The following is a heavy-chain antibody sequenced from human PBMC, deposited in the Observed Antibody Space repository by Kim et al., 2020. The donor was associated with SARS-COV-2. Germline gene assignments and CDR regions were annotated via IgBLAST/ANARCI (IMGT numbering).Heavy chain of an antibody. Sequence: GGSLRLSCAASGFTFSSYSMNWVRQAPGKGLEWVSSISSSSSYIYYADSVKGRFTISRDNAKNSLYLQMNSLRAEDTAVYYCARGLIRPVYYDSKGAHAFDIWGQGTMGTVSS. D-gene: IGHD3-22*01. CDR3: ARGLIRPVYYDSKGAHAFDI. V-gene: IGHV3-21*01. J-gene: IGHJ3*02. CDR2: ISSSSSYI. CDR1: GFTFSSYS.